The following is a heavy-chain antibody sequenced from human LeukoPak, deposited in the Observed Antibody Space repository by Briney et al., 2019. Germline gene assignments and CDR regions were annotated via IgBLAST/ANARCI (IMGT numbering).Heavy chain of an antibody. D-gene: IGHD5-18*01. V-gene: IGHV4-31*03. J-gene: IGHJ4*02. CDR2: IYYSGST. Sequence: SQTLSLTCTVSGGSISSGGYYWSWIRQHPGKGLEWIGYIYYSGSTYYNPSLKSRVTISVDTSKNQFSLKLSSVTAADTAVYYCARGWIQLWDRSGYFDYWGQGTLVTVSS. CDR3: ARGWIQLWDRSGYFDY. CDR1: GGSISSGGYY.